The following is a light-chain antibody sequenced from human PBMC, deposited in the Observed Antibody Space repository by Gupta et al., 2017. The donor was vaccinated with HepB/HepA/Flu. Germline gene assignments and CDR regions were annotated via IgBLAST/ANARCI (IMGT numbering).Light chain of an antibody. Sequence: IQMTQSPSSPSASVGDRVTIPCRASQSISSYLNWYQQKPGNAPKLLIYAASSLQSGVPSRFSGSGSGTDFTLTISSLQPEDFATYYCQQSYSTPPYTFGHGTKLEIK. CDR2: AAS. CDR1: QSISSY. CDR3: QQSYSTPPYT. V-gene: IGKV1-39*01. J-gene: IGKJ2*01.